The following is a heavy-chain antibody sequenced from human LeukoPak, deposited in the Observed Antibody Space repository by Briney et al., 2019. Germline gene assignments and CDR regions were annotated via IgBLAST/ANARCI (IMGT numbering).Heavy chain of an antibody. J-gene: IGHJ5*01. CDR1: GFIFPDFF. V-gene: IGHV3-11*01. CDR3: ARDFWQQGDDS. Sequence: GGSLRLSCAASGFIFPDFFMTWIRQAPGKGLEWVSYISGSGSSIYYADSVRGRFTISRDDAKNSLYLQMNSLSAEDTAVYYCARDFWQQGDDSWGQGTLVTVSS. CDR2: ISGSGSSI. D-gene: IGHD3-3*01.